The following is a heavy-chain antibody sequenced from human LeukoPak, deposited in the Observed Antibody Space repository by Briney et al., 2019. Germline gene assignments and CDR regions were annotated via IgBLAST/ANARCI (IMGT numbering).Heavy chain of an antibody. J-gene: IGHJ4*02. CDR2: ISSSGSTI. D-gene: IGHD1-26*01. Sequence: NPGGSLRLSCAASGFTFSDYYMSWIRQAPGKGLEWVSYISSSGSTIYYADSVKGRFTISRDNAKNSLYLQMNSLRAEDTAFYYCARVGAQTGYYFDNWGQGTLVTVSP. CDR3: ARVGAQTGYYFDN. CDR1: GFTFSDYY. V-gene: IGHV3-11*01.